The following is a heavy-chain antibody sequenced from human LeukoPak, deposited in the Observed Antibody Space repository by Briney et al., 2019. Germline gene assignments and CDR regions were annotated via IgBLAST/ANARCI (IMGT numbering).Heavy chain of an antibody. Sequence: PGGSLRLSCAASGFTFSSYWMHWVRQAPGKGVVWVSRIKTDGSSTTYADSVKGRFTVSRDNAKNTLYLQMNSLRAEDTAVYFCAREFRNSPTGGWGLGTLVTVSS. D-gene: IGHD1-14*01. CDR1: GFTFSSYW. J-gene: IGHJ4*02. CDR3: AREFRNSPTGG. V-gene: IGHV3-74*03. CDR2: IKTDGSST.